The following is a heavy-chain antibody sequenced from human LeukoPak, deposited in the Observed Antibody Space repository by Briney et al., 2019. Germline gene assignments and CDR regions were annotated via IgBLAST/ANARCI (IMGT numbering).Heavy chain of an antibody. Sequence: GASVKLSCKASGGTFTSYAISWVRHAPGHGLEWMGGIITYFGTTNYSQKFQGRVTITADESTSTAYMELSSLRSEDTAVYCCARDSPHCGGGCYPGGYFDFWGQGTLVTVSS. D-gene: IGHD2-21*02. CDR3: ARDSPHCGGGCYPGGYFDF. J-gene: IGHJ4*02. CDR2: IITYFGTT. V-gene: IGHV1-69*13. CDR1: GGTFTSYA.